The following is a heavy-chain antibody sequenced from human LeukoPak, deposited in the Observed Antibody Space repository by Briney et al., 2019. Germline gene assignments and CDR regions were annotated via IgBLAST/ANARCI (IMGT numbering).Heavy chain of an antibody. D-gene: IGHD3-3*01. CDR2: INHSGST. Sequence: SETLSLTCAVYGGSSSGYYWSWIRQPPGKGLEWIGEINHSGSTNYNPSLKSRVTISVDTSKNQFSLKLSSVTAADTAVYYCARGMAYYDFWSGYYTHYYYMDVWGKGTTVTVSS. V-gene: IGHV4-34*01. CDR1: GGSSSGYY. CDR3: ARGMAYYDFWSGYYTHYYYMDV. J-gene: IGHJ6*03.